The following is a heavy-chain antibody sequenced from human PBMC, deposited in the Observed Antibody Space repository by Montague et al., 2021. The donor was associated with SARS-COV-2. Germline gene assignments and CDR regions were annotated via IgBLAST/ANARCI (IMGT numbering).Heavy chain of an antibody. D-gene: IGHD1-26*01. Sequence: SETLSLTCTVSGGSITTTSYYWGWIRQPPGKGLEWIGSIYYSGTTDYNPSLQSRVTISVDTSKNQFSLRLSSVSAADTAMYYCARDLRFSNYDVWFDPWGQGTLVTVSS. CDR3: ARDLRFSNYDVWFDP. V-gene: IGHV4-39*07. CDR1: GGSITTTSYY. CDR2: IYYSGTT. J-gene: IGHJ5*02.